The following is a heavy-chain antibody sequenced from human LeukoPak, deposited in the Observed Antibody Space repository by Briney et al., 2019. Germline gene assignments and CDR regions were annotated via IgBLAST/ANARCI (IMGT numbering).Heavy chain of an antibody. CDR2: ISSSGSTI. CDR3: ARASGSSPAGDY. CDR1: GFTFSSYE. V-gene: IGHV3-48*03. Sequence: PGGTLRLSCAASGFTFSSYEMNWVRQAPGKGLEWVSYISSSGSTIYYADSVKGRFTISRDNAKNSLYLQMNSLRAEDTAVYYCARASGSSPAGDYWGQGTLVTVSS. D-gene: IGHD1-26*01. J-gene: IGHJ4*02.